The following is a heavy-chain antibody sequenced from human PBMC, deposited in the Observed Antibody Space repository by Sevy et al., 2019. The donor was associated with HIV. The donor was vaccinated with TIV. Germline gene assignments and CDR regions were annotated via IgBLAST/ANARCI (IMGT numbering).Heavy chain of an antibody. CDR1: GFTVNSNY. CDR3: ARNLSPSGAFDI. CDR2: IHSDDTT. J-gene: IGHJ3*02. D-gene: IGHD6-25*01. V-gene: IGHV3-66*01. Sequence: GGSLRLSCAASGFTVNSNYMTWVRQAPGKGLEGVSVIHSDDTTYHADSVKDRFTISRDNFKNTLYLHMSSLRAEDTAVYYCARNLSPSGAFDIWGQGTRVTVSS.